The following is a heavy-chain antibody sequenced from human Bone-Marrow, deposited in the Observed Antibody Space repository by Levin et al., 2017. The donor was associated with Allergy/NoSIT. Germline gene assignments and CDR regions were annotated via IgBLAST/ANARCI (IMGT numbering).Heavy chain of an antibody. V-gene: IGHV3-21*01. CDR3: ARVIVVVPAAMVYYDYGMDG. J-gene: IGHJ6*02. D-gene: IGHD2-2*01. Sequence: GGSLRLSCAASGFTFSSYSMNWVRQAPGKGLEWVSSISSSSSYIYYADSVKGRFTISRDNAKNSLYLQMNSLRAEDTAVYYCARVIVVVPAAMVYYDYGMDGWGQGTTVTVSS. CDR2: ISSSSSYI. CDR1: GFTFSSYS.